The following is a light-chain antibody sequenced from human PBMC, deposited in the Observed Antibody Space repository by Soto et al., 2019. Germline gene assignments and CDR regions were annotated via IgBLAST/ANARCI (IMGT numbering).Light chain of an antibody. Sequence: EIVLTQSPGTLSLSPGEGATLSCRASQSVSSSFLAWYQQKPGQAPRLLIYGASSRATGIPDRFSGSGSGTDLTLTISRLEPEDFAVYYCQQYDSSPYTFGQGTKLEIK. V-gene: IGKV3-20*01. J-gene: IGKJ2*01. CDR2: GAS. CDR3: QQYDSSPYT. CDR1: QSVSSSF.